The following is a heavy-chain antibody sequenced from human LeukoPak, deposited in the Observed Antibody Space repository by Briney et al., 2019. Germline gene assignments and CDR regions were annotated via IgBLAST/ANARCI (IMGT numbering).Heavy chain of an antibody. V-gene: IGHV3-21*01. J-gene: IGHJ4*02. CDR1: GFTFSSYA. Sequence: GGSLRLSCAASGFTFSSYAMSWVRQAPGKGLEWVSSISSSSSYIYYADSVKGRFTISRDNAKNSLYLQMNSLRAEDTAVYYCARAPYSGSYFDYWGQGTLVTVSS. CDR3: ARAPYSGSYFDY. D-gene: IGHD1-26*01. CDR2: ISSSSSYI.